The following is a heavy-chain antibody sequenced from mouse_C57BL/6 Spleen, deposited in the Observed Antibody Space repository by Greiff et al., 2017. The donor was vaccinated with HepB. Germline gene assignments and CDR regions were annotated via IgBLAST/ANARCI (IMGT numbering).Heavy chain of an antibody. CDR1: GFTFSSYA. CDR3: ARDSGKGAMDY. CDR2: ISDGGSYT. Sequence: EVQGVESGGGLVKPGGSLKLSCAASGFTFSSYAMSWVRQTPEKRLEWVATISDGGSYTYYPDNVKGRFTISRDNAKNNLYLQMSHLTSEDTAMYYCARDSGKGAMDYWGQGTSVTVSS. J-gene: IGHJ4*01. D-gene: IGHD1-3*01. V-gene: IGHV5-4*01.